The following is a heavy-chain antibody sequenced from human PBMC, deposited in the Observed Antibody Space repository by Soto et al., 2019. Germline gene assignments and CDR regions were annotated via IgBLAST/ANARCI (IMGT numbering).Heavy chain of an antibody. Sequence: GASVKVSCKASGGTFSSYTISWVRQAPGQGLEWMGRIIPILGIANYAQKFQGRVTITADKSTSTAYMELSSLRSEDTAVYYCARDPTNWNYLGSWGQGTLVTVSS. J-gene: IGHJ4*02. CDR1: GGTFSSYT. CDR3: ARDPTNWNYLGS. CDR2: IIPILGIA. D-gene: IGHD1-7*01. V-gene: IGHV1-69*04.